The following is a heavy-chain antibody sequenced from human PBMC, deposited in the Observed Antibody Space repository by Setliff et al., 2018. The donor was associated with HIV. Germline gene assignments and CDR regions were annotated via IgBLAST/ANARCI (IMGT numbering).Heavy chain of an antibody. Sequence: SETLSLTCTVSGGSISSRSYFWGWIRQPAGKGLEWIGHIYSSGSTNYNPSLKSRVTISVDTSKNQFSLRLTSVTAADTAVYYCAKDLESSGWYRGYIDYWGQGTLVTVSS. CDR2: IYSSGST. J-gene: IGHJ4*02. CDR3: AKDLESSGWYRGYIDY. CDR1: GGSISSRSYF. D-gene: IGHD6-19*01. V-gene: IGHV4-61*09.